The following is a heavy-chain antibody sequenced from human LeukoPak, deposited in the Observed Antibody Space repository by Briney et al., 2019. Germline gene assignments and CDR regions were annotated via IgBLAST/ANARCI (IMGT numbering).Heavy chain of an antibody. V-gene: IGHV4-39*07. Sequence: SETLSLTCIVSGGSISSGAYYWAWIRQPPGKGLEWIGSIYSTGSTYKNPSLKSRVTISIDTSKNQFSLKLNSVTAADTAVYYCARVSGRSSWYEAFDIWGQGTMVTVSS. CDR2: IYSTGST. D-gene: IGHD6-13*01. CDR1: GGSISSGAYY. CDR3: ARVSGRSSWYEAFDI. J-gene: IGHJ3*02.